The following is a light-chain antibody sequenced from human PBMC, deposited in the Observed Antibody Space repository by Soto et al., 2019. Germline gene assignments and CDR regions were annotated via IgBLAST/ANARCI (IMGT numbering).Light chain of an antibody. J-gene: IGKJ1*01. Sequence: EIVMTQSPATLSVSPGERATLSCRASQSVSSNLAWYQQKPGQAPRLLIYGASTRATGIPGRFSGSGSGTEFTLTISSLQSEDFAVYYCQQYNNWPETFGQGTKAEIK. V-gene: IGKV3-15*01. CDR1: QSVSSN. CDR3: QQYNNWPET. CDR2: GAS.